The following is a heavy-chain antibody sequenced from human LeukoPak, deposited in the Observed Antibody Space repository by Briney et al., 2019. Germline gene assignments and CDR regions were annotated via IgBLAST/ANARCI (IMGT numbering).Heavy chain of an antibody. Sequence: GGALILSCAASRFTFSNAWMGWVRQAPGKGLEWVGRIKSKTYRGTTDYAPPVKGRCTIPSDDSQNTAYLQMNRLKTEDTAVYYCTSGSPEYCSAGSCYSWLATTTPKNDAFDIWGQGTMVTVSS. CDR2: IKSKTYRGTT. V-gene: IGHV3-15*01. CDR1: RFTFSNAW. D-gene: IGHD2-15*01. CDR3: TSGSPEYCSAGSCYSWLATTTPKNDAFDI. J-gene: IGHJ3*02.